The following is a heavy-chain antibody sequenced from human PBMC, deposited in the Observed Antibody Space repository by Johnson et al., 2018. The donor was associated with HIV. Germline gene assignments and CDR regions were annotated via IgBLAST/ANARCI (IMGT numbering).Heavy chain of an antibody. V-gene: IGHV3-33*01. CDR1: GFTFSSYG. D-gene: IGHD6-13*01. CDR3: ARDDTGYSSSFDAFDV. CDR2: IWYDGSNK. Sequence: QVQLVESGGGVVQPGRSLRLSCAASGFTFSSYGMHWVRQAPGKGLEWVAVIWYDGSNKYYADSVKGRFTISRDNSKNTLYLQMNSLRAEDTAVYYCARDDTGYSSSFDAFDVWGQGTMVTVSS. J-gene: IGHJ3*01.